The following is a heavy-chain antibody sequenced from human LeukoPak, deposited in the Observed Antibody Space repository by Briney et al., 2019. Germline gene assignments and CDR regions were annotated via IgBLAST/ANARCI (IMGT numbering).Heavy chain of an antibody. CDR2: ISWNSGSI. Sequence: LSLTCTVSGGSISSYYWSWIRQPPGKGLEWVSGISWNSGSIGYADSVKGRFTISRDNAKNSLYLQMNSLRADDTAVYYCARDRASVNRGVIVPRVGRYFDSWGLGTLVSVSS. CDR1: GGSISSYY. J-gene: IGHJ4*02. D-gene: IGHD3-10*01. V-gene: IGHV3-9*01. CDR3: ARDRASVNRGVIVPRVGRYFDS.